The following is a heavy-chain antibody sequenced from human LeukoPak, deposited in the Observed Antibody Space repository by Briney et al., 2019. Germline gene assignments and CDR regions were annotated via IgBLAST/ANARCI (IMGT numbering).Heavy chain of an antibody. D-gene: IGHD3-10*01. J-gene: IGHJ4*02. CDR2: IGTAGDT. Sequence: GGSLRLPCAASGFTFSSYDMHWVRQATGKGLEWVSAIGTAGDTYYPGSVKGRFTISRENAKNSLYLQMNSLRAEDMAVYYCAKSDCGSDGCKLLNYWGQGTLVAASS. CDR1: GFTFSSYD. CDR3: AKSDCGSDGCKLLNY. V-gene: IGHV3-13*01.